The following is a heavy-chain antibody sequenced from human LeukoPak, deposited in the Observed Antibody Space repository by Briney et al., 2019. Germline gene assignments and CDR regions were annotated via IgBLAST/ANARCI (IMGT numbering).Heavy chain of an antibody. CDR2: LYSGGST. Sequence: GGSLRLSCVVSGFTVSNNYMNWVRQAPGKGLEWVSVLYSGGSTYYTDSVKGRFTISRDNSKNTLYLQMNSLRAEDTAVYYCARDRHYYDSSGFDYWGQGTLVTVSS. CDR3: ARDRHYYDSSGFDY. V-gene: IGHV3-53*01. CDR1: GFTVSNNY. D-gene: IGHD3-22*01. J-gene: IGHJ4*02.